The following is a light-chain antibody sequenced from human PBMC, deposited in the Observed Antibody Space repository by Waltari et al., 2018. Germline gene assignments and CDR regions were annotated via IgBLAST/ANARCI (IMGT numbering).Light chain of an antibody. CDR2: GVA. CDR1: QSVNNY. J-gene: IGKJ5*01. CDR3: QQRSNWPPSIT. Sequence: EIVLTHSPATLSLSPGERSTFSCRPSQSVNNYLAWYQHKPGQTPRLLIYGVANRATGIPARFSGSGSGTDFTLTISSLEPEDFAVYYCQQRSNWPPSITFGQGTRLEIK. V-gene: IGKV3-11*01.